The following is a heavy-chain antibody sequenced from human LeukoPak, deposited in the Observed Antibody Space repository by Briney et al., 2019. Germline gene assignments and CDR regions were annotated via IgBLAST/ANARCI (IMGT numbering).Heavy chain of an antibody. CDR1: GGSISSYY. Sequence: SETLSLTCTVSGGSISSYYWSWIRQPPGKGLEWIGYIYYSGSTNYNPSLKSRVTISVDTSKNQFSLKLSSVTAADMAVYYCAIRYCSGGSCYFDYWGQGTLVTVSS. CDR2: IYYSGST. J-gene: IGHJ4*02. CDR3: AIRYCSGGSCYFDY. V-gene: IGHV4-59*01. D-gene: IGHD2-15*01.